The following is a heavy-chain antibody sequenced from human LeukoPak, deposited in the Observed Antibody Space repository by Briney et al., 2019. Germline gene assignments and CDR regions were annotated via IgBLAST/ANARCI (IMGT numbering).Heavy chain of an antibody. V-gene: IGHV6-1*01. J-gene: IGHJ4*02. D-gene: IGHD1-7*01. Sequence: PSQTLSLTCAISGESVSSNAAAWNWIRQSPSRGLEWQGRTYYSYKWYNEYAEYVKSRITINPDTSKNQFSLQLRSVIPEDTAVYYCVRGNYNFDNWGQGTLVTVPS. CDR2: TYYSYKWYN. CDR3: VRGNYNFDN. CDR1: GESVSSNAAA.